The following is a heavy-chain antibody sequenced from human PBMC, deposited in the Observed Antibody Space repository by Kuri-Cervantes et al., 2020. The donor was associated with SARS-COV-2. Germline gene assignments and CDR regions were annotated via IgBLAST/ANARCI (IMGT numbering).Heavy chain of an antibody. CDR3: ARDRYYYMDV. CDR1: GFTFSSYA. J-gene: IGHJ6*03. CDR2: ISSNGGST. Sequence: GGSLRLSCAASGFTFSSYAMHWVRQAPGKGLEYVSAISSNGGSTYYANSVKGRLTISRDNSKNTLYLQMGSLRAVDMAVYYCARDRYYYMDVWGKGTTVTVSS. V-gene: IGHV3-64*01.